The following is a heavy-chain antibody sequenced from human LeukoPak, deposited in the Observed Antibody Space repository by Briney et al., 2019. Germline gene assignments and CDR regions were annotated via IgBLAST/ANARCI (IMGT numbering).Heavy chain of an antibody. J-gene: IGHJ4*02. CDR1: GFTFDDYA. Sequence: GGSPRLSCAASGFTFDDYAMHWVRQAPGKGLEWVSGISWNSGSIGYADSVKGRFTISRDNAKNSLYLQMNSLRAEDMALYYCAKDIGSYGDYASFDYWGQGTLVTVSS. CDR3: AKDIGSYGDYASFDY. V-gene: IGHV3-9*03. D-gene: IGHD4-17*01. CDR2: ISWNSGSI.